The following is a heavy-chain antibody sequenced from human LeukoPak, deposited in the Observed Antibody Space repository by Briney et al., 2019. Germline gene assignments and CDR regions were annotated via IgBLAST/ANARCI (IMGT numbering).Heavy chain of an antibody. Sequence: SVKVSCKASGFTFTSSAVQWVRQACGQRLEWIGWIVVGSGNTNYAQKFQERVTITRDMSTSTAYMELSSLRSEDTAVYYCARDLGAIIAAAGDDAFDIWGQGTMVTVSS. CDR1: GFTFTSSA. CDR2: IVVGSGNT. V-gene: IGHV1-58*01. CDR3: ARDLGAIIAAAGDDAFDI. D-gene: IGHD6-13*01. J-gene: IGHJ3*02.